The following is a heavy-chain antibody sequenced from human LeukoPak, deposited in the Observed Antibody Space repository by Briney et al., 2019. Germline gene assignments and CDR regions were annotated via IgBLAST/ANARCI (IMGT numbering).Heavy chain of an antibody. D-gene: IGHD1-1*01. Sequence: SETLSLTCTVSGNSISSGDNYWSWIRQPAGKGLEWIGRIYTSGSTNYNPSLKSRVTMSVDTSKNQFSLKLSSVTAADTAVYYCARDLPQTGLDYWGQGTLVTVSS. CDR2: IYTSGST. J-gene: IGHJ4*02. CDR3: ARDLPQTGLDY. CDR1: GNSISSGDNY. V-gene: IGHV4-61*02.